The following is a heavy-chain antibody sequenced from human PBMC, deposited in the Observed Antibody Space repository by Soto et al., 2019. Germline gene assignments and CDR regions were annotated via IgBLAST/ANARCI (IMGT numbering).Heavy chain of an antibody. V-gene: IGHV1-24*01. Sequence: ASVKVSCKVSGYTLTELSMHWVRQAPGKGLEWMGGFDPEDGETIYAQKFQGRVTMTEDTSTDTAYMELSNLRSEDTAVYYCATASHWSGYSDWFDPWGQGTLVTVSS. J-gene: IGHJ5*02. CDR2: FDPEDGET. D-gene: IGHD3-3*01. CDR1: GYTLTELS. CDR3: ATASHWSGYSDWFDP.